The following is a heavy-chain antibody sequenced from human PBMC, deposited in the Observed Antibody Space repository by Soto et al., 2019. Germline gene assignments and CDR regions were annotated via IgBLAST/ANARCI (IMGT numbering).Heavy chain of an antibody. Sequence: SETLSLTCTVSGGSISSGGYYWSWIRQHPGKGLEWIGYIYYSGSTYYNPSLKSRVTISVDTSKNQFSLKLSSVTAADTAMYYCARDSYGEFYYYGMDVWGQGTTVTVSS. J-gene: IGHJ6*02. CDR2: IYYSGST. D-gene: IGHD4-17*01. CDR3: ARDSYGEFYYYGMDV. CDR1: GGSISSGGYY. V-gene: IGHV4-31*03.